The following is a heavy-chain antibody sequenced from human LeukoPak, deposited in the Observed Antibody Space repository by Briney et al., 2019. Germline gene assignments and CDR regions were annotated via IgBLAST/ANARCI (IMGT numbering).Heavy chain of an antibody. J-gene: IGHJ6*02. CDR2: SNSDGSRT. V-gene: IGHV3-74*01. CDR1: GLTFSSYW. D-gene: IGHD5-12*01. Sequence: GGSLRLSCAASGLTFSSYWMHWVRQAPGKGLVWVSRSNSDGSRTSYADSVKDRFTISRDNAKTSLYLQMNSLRAADTAVSYCARTIVATSRGYYYGMDVWGQGTTVTVSS. CDR3: ARTIVATSRGYYYGMDV.